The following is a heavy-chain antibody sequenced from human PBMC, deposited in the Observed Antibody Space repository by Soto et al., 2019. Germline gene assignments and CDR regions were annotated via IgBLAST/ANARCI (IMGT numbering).Heavy chain of an antibody. D-gene: IGHD5-12*01. Sequence: EVQLVESGGGLVQPGGSLRLSCAASGFTFSSYWMSWVRQAPGKGLEWVANIKHGGSEKYYVHSVKGRFTISRDNAKNSLYLQMNSLRVEDTAVYHCATDGYGLEYWGQGTLVTASS. V-gene: IGHV3-7*01. CDR1: GFTFSSYW. CDR3: ATDGYGLEY. J-gene: IGHJ4*02. CDR2: IKHGGSEK.